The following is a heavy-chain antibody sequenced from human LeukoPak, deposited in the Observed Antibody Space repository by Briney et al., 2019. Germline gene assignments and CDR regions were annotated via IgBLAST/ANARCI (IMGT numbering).Heavy chain of an antibody. CDR3: AKERWLQGYFDY. Sequence: SGGSLRLSCTTSGFIFSNYGMHWVRQAPGKGLEWVAFIRHDGSNKYYADSVKGRCTITRDNSKKTVYLQMNSLKTEDMSVYYCAKERWLQGYFDYWGQGTLVTVSS. D-gene: IGHD5-24*01. V-gene: IGHV3-30*02. J-gene: IGHJ4*02. CDR1: GFIFSNYG. CDR2: IRHDGSNK.